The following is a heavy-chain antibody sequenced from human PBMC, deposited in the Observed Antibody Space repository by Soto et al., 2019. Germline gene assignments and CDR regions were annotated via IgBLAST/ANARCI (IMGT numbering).Heavy chain of an antibody. D-gene: IGHD6-19*01. CDR3: AIATSSGWAVDY. Sequence: EVQLLESGGCLVQPGGSLRLSCAASGLTFSSYAMSWVRQAPGEGLEWVSTISGSGSATYYADSVKGRFTISRDNSKNTLSLQMNSLRAEDTAVYYCAIATSSGWAVDYWGQGTLVTVSS. CDR2: ISGSGSAT. V-gene: IGHV3-23*01. CDR1: GLTFSSYA. J-gene: IGHJ4*02.